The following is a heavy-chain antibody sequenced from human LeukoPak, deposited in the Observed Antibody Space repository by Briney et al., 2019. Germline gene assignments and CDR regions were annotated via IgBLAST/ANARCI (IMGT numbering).Heavy chain of an antibody. CDR2: IKHDGSEK. Sequence: GGSLRLSCAASGFIFSSYWMSWVRQAPGKGLEWVANIKHDGSEKYYVDSVKGRFTISRDNPKNSLYLQMNSLRAEDTAVYYCARTSGYGTIDYWGQGTLVTVSS. V-gene: IGHV3-7*01. CDR1: GFIFSSYW. D-gene: IGHD5-12*01. J-gene: IGHJ4*02. CDR3: ARTSGYGTIDY.